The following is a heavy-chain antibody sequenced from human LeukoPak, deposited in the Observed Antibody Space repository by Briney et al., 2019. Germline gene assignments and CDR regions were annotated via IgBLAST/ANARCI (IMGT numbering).Heavy chain of an antibody. J-gene: IGHJ6*02. D-gene: IGHD3-3*01. CDR3: TRRTIFDGLDV. V-gene: IGHV3-23*01. CDR1: GFTFTDHA. Sequence: GGSQTLSCAASGFTFTDHAVSWVRQAPGKGLEWVSGIGGSGTSTYYADSVKGRFTISRDNSKNTLYLQMNSLRAEDTAVYYCTRRTIFDGLDVWGQGTMVTVSS. CDR2: IGGSGTST.